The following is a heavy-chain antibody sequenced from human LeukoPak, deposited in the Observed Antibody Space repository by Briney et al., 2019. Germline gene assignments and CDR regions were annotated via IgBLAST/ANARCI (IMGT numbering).Heavy chain of an antibody. CDR1: GFTFSSYA. D-gene: IGHD6-13*01. CDR2: ISGSGGST. Sequence: AGGSLRLSCAASGFTFSSYAMSWVRQAPGKGLEWVSAISGSGGSTYYADSVKGRFTISRDNSKNTLYLQMNSLRAEDTAVYYCAKDPTPGIAAALDYWGQGTLVTVSS. J-gene: IGHJ4*02. V-gene: IGHV3-23*01. CDR3: AKDPTPGIAAALDY.